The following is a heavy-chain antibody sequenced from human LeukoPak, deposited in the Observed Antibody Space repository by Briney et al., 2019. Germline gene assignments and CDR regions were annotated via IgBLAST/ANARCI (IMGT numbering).Heavy chain of an antibody. CDR1: GGSISSGGYY. V-gene: IGHV4-31*03. Sequence: SETLSLTCTVSGGSISSGGYYRSWIRQHPGKGLEWIGYIYYSGSTYYNPSLKSRVTISVDTSKKQFSLKLSSVTAADTAVYYCARLRYGGSSGPDYWGQGTLVTVSS. D-gene: IGHD4-23*01. CDR2: IYYSGST. CDR3: ARLRYGGSSGPDY. J-gene: IGHJ4*02.